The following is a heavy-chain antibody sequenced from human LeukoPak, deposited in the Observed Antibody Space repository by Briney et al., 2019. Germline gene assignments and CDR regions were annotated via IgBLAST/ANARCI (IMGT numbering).Heavy chain of an antibody. Sequence: SGGSLRLSCAGTGVTFSAYSLNWVRQAPGKGLEWVSYISSGGGDTYYADSVNGPFTISRDNAQNSLYLQMNCLRDEDTAVYHCAISRSGMDFDYWGEGTLCSVSS. CDR1: GVTFSAYS. J-gene: IGHJ4*02. CDR2: ISSGGGDT. CDR3: AISRSGMDFDY. D-gene: IGHD1-26*01. V-gene: IGHV3-48*02.